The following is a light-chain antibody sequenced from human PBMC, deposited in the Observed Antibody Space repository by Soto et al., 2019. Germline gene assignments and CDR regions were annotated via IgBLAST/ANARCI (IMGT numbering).Light chain of an antibody. Sequence: EIVLTQSPATLSLSPGERATLSCRASQSVSSYLAWYQQKPGQAPGLLIYTASNRATGIPARLSGSGSGTDFTLTISSLEPEDFAVYYCQQRSNWPWTFGQGTKVDIK. CDR3: QQRSNWPWT. CDR2: TAS. CDR1: QSVSSY. V-gene: IGKV3-11*01. J-gene: IGKJ1*01.